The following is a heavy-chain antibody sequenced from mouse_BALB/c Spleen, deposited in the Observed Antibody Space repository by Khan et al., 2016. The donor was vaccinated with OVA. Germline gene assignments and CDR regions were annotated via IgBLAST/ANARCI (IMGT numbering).Heavy chain of an antibody. D-gene: IGHD4-1*01. V-gene: IGHV1-7*01. J-gene: IGHJ2*01. CDR3: TWDRIDY. CDR1: GYTFTTYW. Sequence: VQLQESGAELVKPGASVQMSCKASGYTFTTYWMHWVKQRPGQGLEWIGSINPTTGYTNYSENFKDKATLSADTSSSTAYMQLSSLTSEDSAVYYYTWDRIDYWGQGTTLTVSS. CDR2: INPTTGYT.